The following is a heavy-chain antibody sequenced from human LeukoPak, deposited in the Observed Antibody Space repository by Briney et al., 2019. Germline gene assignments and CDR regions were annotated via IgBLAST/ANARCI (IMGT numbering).Heavy chain of an antibody. CDR3: ARALLSGSDGAFDI. CDR2: VHLSGRT. J-gene: IGHJ3*02. Sequence: PSGTLSLTCGVSGDSISTTNWWTWVRQPPGEGLEWIGEVHLSGRTHYNPSLESRVTMSVDMSENHISLRLTSVTAADTAVYYCARALLSGSDGAFDIWGQGTMVTVSS. V-gene: IGHV4-4*02. D-gene: IGHD2-15*01. CDR1: GDSISTTNW.